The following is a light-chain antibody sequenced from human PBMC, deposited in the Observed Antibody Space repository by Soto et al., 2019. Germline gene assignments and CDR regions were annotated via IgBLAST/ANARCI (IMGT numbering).Light chain of an antibody. V-gene: IGKV3-20*01. Sequence: EIVLTQSPGTLSLSPGETATLSCRASQSVTSGDLAWYKQKPGQAPRLRIYRASSRVTGIPDRFSGSGSGTDFTLTISRLEPEDFAVYYCQQYGNFPRTFGKGTKVEIK. J-gene: IGKJ1*01. CDR3: QQYGNFPRT. CDR2: RAS. CDR1: QSVTSGD.